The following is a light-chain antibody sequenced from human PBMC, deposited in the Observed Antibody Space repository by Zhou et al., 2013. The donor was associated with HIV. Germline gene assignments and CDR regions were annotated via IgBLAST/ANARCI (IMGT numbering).Light chain of an antibody. CDR2: DAS. CDR3: QQFLSSPPRYT. CDR1: QSATTNF. J-gene: IGKJ2*01. Sequence: LILTQSPATLSLSPGDRASLSCRASQSATTNFIAWYQQKPGQAPRLLIYDASTRATGTPDRFSGSGSGTLFTLTITKVEPEDFAIYYCQQFLSSPPRYTFGQGTKLEIK. V-gene: IGKV3-20*01.